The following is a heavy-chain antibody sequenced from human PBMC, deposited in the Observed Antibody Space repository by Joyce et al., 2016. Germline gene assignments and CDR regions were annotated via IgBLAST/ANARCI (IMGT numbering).Heavy chain of an antibody. Sequence: QVLLVQSGATVKRPGSSLKVSCKSSGGAFSNFTVNWVRQAPGQRLEWMGGIIAFFGAAKYAEHFQCRVTLTADLSTRTAFMGLSSLTSADTAVYYCARGGTSSDHFFFYTLDIWGPGTTVIVSS. V-gene: IGHV1-69*12. J-gene: IGHJ6*02. CDR2: IIAFFGAA. CDR3: ARGGTSSDHFFFYTLDI. CDR1: GGAFSNFT. D-gene: IGHD1-14*01.